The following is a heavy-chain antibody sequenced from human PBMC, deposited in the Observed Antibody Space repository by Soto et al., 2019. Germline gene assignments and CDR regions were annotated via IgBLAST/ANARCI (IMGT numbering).Heavy chain of an antibody. Sequence: GGSLRLCCAASGFTFSSYAMSWVRQAPGKGLEWVSAISGSGGSTYYADSVKGRFTISRDNSKNTLYLQMNSLRAEDTAVYYCAKDTYYDFWSGYSSKRHFDYWGQGTLVTVSS. CDR3: AKDTYYDFWSGYSSKRHFDY. CDR1: GFTFSSYA. J-gene: IGHJ4*02. CDR2: ISGSGGST. V-gene: IGHV3-23*01. D-gene: IGHD3-3*01.